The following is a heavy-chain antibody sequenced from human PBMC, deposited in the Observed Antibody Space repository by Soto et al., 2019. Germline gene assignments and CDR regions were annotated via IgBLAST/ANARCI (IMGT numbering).Heavy chain of an antibody. D-gene: IGHD6-13*01. CDR2: ISWNSGSI. Sequence: EVQLVESGGGLVQPGRSLRLSCAASGFTFDDYAMHWVRQAPGKGLEWVSGISWNSGSIGYADSVKGRFTISRDNAKNSLYLQMNSLRAEDTALYYCAKGDSSSFYYGMDVWGQETTVTVSS. V-gene: IGHV3-9*01. J-gene: IGHJ6*02. CDR3: AKGDSSSFYYGMDV. CDR1: GFTFDDYA.